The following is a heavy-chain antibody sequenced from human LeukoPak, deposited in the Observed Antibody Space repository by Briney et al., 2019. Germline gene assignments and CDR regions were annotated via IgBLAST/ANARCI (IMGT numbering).Heavy chain of an antibody. V-gene: IGHV1-2*02. CDR3: VTLGATNFDY. CDR1: GYTFTGYF. CDR2: ISPDSGGT. Sequence: ASVKVSCKASGYTFTGYFIHWVRQAPGQGLEILGWISPDSGGTNYPQKFQGRATLTRDTSISTAYMELSRLRSDDTAVYYCVTLGATNFDYWGQGTLVTVSS. J-gene: IGHJ4*02. D-gene: IGHD1-26*01.